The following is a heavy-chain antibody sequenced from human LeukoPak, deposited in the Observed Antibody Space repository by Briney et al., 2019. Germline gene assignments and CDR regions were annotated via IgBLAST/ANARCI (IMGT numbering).Heavy chain of an antibody. CDR3: ARAHYSSFDY. CDR1: GFTFTTYS. CDR2: ISSSGSTI. V-gene: IGHV3-48*04. D-gene: IGHD6-13*01. J-gene: IGHJ4*02. Sequence: PGGSLRLSCAASGFTFTTYSMNWVRQAPGKGLEWVSYISSSGSTIYYADSVKGRFTISRDNAKNSLYLQMNSLRAEDTAVYYCARAHYSSFDYWGQGTLVTVSS.